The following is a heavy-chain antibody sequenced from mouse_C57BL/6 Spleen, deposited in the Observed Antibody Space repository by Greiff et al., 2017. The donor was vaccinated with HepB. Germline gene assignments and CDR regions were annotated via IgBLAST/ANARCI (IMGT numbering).Heavy chain of an antibody. CDR3: ARDAGYYGYYYAIDY. V-gene: IGHV7-1*01. J-gene: IGHJ4*01. CDR2: SRNKANDYTT. D-gene: IGHD1-1*01. CDR1: GFTFSDFY. Sequence: EVQVVDSGGGLVQSGRSLRLSCATSGFTFSDFYMEWVRQAPGKGLEWIAASRNKANDYTTEYSASVKGRFIVSRDTSQSILYLQMNALRAEDTAIYYCARDAGYYGYYYAIDYWGQGTSVTVSS.